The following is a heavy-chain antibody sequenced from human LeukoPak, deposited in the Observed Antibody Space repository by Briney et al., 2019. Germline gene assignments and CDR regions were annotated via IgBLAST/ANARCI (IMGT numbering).Heavy chain of an antibody. CDR1: GFTFSDYY. D-gene: IGHD3-16*01. Sequence: GGSLRLSCAASGFTFSDYYMSGIRQAPGEGLELVSYISRSGSTIYYADSVKGRFTISRDNAKNSLYLQMNSLRAEDTAIDYCAVTSGGTSFDPWGQGTLAHVS. CDR2: ISRSGSTI. CDR3: AVTSGGTSFDP. V-gene: IGHV3-11*01. J-gene: IGHJ5*02.